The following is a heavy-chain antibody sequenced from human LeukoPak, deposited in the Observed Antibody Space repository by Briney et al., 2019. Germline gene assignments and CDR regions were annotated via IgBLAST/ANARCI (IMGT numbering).Heavy chain of an antibody. CDR3: ARPMTTVTTGFDY. V-gene: IGHV1-69*05. CDR1: GGTFSSYA. D-gene: IGHD4-11*01. CDR2: IIPSFGTA. Sequence: SVKVSCKASGGTFSSYAISWVRQAPGQGLEWMGRIIPSFGTANYAQKFQGRVTITTDESTSTANMELSNLRSEDTAVYFCARPMTTVTTGFDYWGQGTLVTVSS. J-gene: IGHJ4*02.